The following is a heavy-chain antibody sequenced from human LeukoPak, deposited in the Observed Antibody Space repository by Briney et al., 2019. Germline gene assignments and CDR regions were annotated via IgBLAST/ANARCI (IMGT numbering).Heavy chain of an antibody. J-gene: IGHJ4*02. CDR2: ISSSSSSTI. CDR1: GFTFSSYS. CDR3: ARFDGSWTPFDY. D-gene: IGHD6-13*01. V-gene: IGHV3-48*02. Sequence: GGSLRLSCAASGFTFSSYSMNWVRQAPGKGLEWVSYISSSSSSTIYYADSVKGRFTISRDNAKNSLYLQMNSLRDEDTAVYYCARFDGSWTPFDYWGQGTLVTVSS.